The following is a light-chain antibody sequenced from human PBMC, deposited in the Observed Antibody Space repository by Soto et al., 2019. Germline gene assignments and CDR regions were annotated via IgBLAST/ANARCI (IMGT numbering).Light chain of an antibody. CDR2: GAS. J-gene: IGKJ2*01. Sequence: EIVMTQSPATLSVSPGETATLSCRASQSVSGSLAWYRQRPGQAPRLLIYGASARASGIPARFSGSGSGTEFTLTISSLQSDDSAIYFCQQYNSWPYTFGQGTKVDIK. CDR3: QQYNSWPYT. V-gene: IGKV3-15*01. CDR1: QSVSGS.